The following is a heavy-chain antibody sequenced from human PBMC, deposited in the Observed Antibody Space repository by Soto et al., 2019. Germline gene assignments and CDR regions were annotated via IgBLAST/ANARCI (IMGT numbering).Heavy chain of an antibody. CDR1: GGSIDSDDYY. J-gene: IGHJ4*02. CDR2: IYSSGRT. D-gene: IGHD1-1*01. Sequence: ASETLSLTCTVSGGSIDSDDYYWTWIRQPPGKGLEWIGYIYSSGRTSYNPSLESRLTISIDTSKNQFSLHLNSVSAADTAVYFCARDRGNSPDFFVYWGQGTLVTVSS. CDR3: ARDRGNSPDFFVY. V-gene: IGHV4-30-4*01.